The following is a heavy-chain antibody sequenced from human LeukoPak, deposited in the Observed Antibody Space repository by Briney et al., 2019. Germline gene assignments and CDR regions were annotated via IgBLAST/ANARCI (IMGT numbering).Heavy chain of an antibody. CDR1: GFTVSSNY. J-gene: IGHJ4*02. CDR2: IYSGGSS. Sequence: GGSLRLSCAASGFTVSSNYMSWVRQAPGKGLEWVSGIYSGGSSDCADSVKGRFTISRDNSKNTLYLQMNSLRAEDTAVYYCAIGSPMTRRFFDYWGQGTLVTVSS. CDR3: AIGSPMTRRFFDY. D-gene: IGHD3-22*01. V-gene: IGHV3-66*01.